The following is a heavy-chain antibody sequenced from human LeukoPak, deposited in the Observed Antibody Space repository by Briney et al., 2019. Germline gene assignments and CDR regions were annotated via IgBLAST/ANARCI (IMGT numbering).Heavy chain of an antibody. CDR3: ARDGMVATENHGGGGFDY. J-gene: IGHJ4*02. CDR1: GYTFTSYY. CDR2: INPSGGST. Sequence: GASVKVSCKASGYTFTSYYMHWVRQAPGQGLEWMGIINPSGGSTSYAQKFQGRVTMTRDTSTSTVYMELSSLRSEDTAVYYCARDGMVATENHGGGGFDYWGQGTLVTVSS. D-gene: IGHD5-12*01. V-gene: IGHV1-46*01.